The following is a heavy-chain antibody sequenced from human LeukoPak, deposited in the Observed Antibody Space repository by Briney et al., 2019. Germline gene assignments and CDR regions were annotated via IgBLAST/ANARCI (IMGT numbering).Heavy chain of an antibody. J-gene: IGHJ5*02. V-gene: IGHV1-2*06. CDR1: GYTFTGYY. CDR2: INPNSGGT. Sequence: ASVKVSCKASGYTFTGYYMHWVRQAPGQGLEWMGRINPNSGGTNYAQKFQGRVPMTRNTSISTAYMDLSRLRSDDTAVYYCARAMVRGVNWFDPWGQGTLVTVSS. D-gene: IGHD3-10*01. CDR3: ARAMVRGVNWFDP.